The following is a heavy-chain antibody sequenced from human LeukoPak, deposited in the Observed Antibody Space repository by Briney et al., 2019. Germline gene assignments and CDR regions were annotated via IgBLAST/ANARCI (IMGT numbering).Heavy chain of an antibody. Sequence: PLETLSLTCTVSGDSVTDYHWSWIRQPAGKGLEWVGRISPSGTTNYNPSLKSRVTIGVDKSKNQFSMDLRSVNAADTSQYYCAREKGNSFEMSSAAYDSYYYYLDVWGKGTTVTVS. CDR2: ISPSGTT. CDR1: GDSVTDYH. CDR3: AREKGNSFEMSSAAYDSYYYYLDV. V-gene: IGHV4-4*07. J-gene: IGHJ6*03. D-gene: IGHD2-15*01.